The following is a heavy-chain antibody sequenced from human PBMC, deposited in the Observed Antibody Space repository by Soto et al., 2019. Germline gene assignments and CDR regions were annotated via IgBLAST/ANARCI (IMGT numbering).Heavy chain of an antibody. D-gene: IGHD3-10*01. Sequence: SGTLSLTCIFSGGSISGGGCYWSWVRQHPGKGLEWIGYIYYSGSTNYNPSLKSRVTISVDTSKNQFSLKLSSVTAADTAVYYCAGGYYGSGSYLYYYYYLDVWGKGTTVTVSS. CDR3: AGGYYGSGSYLYYYYYLDV. CDR1: GGSISGGGCY. V-gene: IGHV4-61*08. CDR2: IYYSGST. J-gene: IGHJ6*03.